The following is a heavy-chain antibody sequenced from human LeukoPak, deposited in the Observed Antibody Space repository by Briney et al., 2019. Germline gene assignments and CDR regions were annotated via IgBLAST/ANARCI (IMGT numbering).Heavy chain of an antibody. V-gene: IGHV3-30*02. CDR2: IRYDGSNK. Sequence: GGSLRLSCAASGFTFSSYGMHWVRQAPGKGLEWVAFIRYDGSNKYYADSVKGRFTISRDNSKNTLYLQMNSLRAEDTAVYYCAKDRGYGDYAGDYWGQGTLVTVSS. CDR3: AKDRGYGDYAGDY. CDR1: GFTFSSYG. J-gene: IGHJ4*02. D-gene: IGHD4-17*01.